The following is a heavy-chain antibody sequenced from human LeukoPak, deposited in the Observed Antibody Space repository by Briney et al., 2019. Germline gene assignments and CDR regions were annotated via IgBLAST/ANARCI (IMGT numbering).Heavy chain of an antibody. CDR3: AGSKPYLHF. CDR2: AYYRSNWYI. V-gene: IGHV6-1*01. CDR1: GDSVSNTSAT. J-gene: IGHJ4*02. Sequence: SQTLSLTCAISGDSVSNTSATWTWIRHSPSRGLECLARAYYRSNWYIDYTDSVKSPITVTADTSKNQLSLQLNSVTPEDTAVYYCAGSKPYLHFWGQGTLVTVSS.